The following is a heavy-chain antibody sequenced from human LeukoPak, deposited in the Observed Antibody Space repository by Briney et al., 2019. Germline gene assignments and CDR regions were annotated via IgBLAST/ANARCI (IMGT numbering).Heavy chain of an antibody. V-gene: IGHV1-2*02. Sequence: ASVKVSCKASGYTFTGYYMHWVRQAPGQGLEWMGWINPNSGGTNYTQKFQGRVTMTRDTSISTAYMELSRLRSDDTAVYYCASDSSSGSMVYYYYMDVWGKGTTVTVSS. CDR2: INPNSGGT. CDR1: GYTFTGYY. J-gene: IGHJ6*03. D-gene: IGHD6-13*01. CDR3: ASDSSSGSMVYYYYMDV.